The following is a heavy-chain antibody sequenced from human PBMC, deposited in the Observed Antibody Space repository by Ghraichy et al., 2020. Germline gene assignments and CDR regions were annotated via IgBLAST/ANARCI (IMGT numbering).Heavy chain of an antibody. V-gene: IGHV1-18*01. CDR2: ISASNGNT. CDR1: GYTFSIYG. D-gene: IGHD6-6*01. CDR3: AFTSYSSLSFGALDV. J-gene: IGHJ6*02. Sequence: ASVKVSCKTSGYTFSIYGVSWVRQAPGQGLEWMGWISASNGNTNYAQNFQGRVTMTTDTSTSTAYMELKSLRSDDTAVYYCAFTSYSSLSFGALDVWGQGTTVTVSS.